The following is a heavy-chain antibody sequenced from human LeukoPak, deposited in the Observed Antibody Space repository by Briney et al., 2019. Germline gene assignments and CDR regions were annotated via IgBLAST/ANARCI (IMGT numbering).Heavy chain of an antibody. CDR3: ARDYDILTGYSSYYYYGMDV. D-gene: IGHD3-9*01. CDR1: GFTFSSYE. CDR2: ISSSGSTI. J-gene: IGHJ6*04. V-gene: IGHV3-48*03. Sequence: PGGSLRLSCAASGFTFSSYEMNWVRQAPGKGLEWVSYISSSGSTIYYADSVKGRFTISRDNAKNSLYLQMNSLRAEDTAVYYCARDYDILTGYSSYYYYGMDVWGKGTTVTVSS.